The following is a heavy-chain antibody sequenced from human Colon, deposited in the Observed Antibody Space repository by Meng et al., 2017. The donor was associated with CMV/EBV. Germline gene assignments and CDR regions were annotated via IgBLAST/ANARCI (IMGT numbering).Heavy chain of an antibody. J-gene: IGHJ4*02. Sequence: QVQLQQSGPGLVKPSETLSLTCTVSGAPFSNTNYYWGWIRQPAGKGLEYIGRIYTSGSTKYNPSLTSRVTISVDTSKRQISLKLTSVTAADSATYYCMGPHHYFDYWGQGTLVTVSS. CDR1: GAPFSNTNYY. D-gene: IGHD1-14*01. CDR3: MGPHHYFDY. V-gene: IGHV4-61*02. CDR2: IYTSGST.